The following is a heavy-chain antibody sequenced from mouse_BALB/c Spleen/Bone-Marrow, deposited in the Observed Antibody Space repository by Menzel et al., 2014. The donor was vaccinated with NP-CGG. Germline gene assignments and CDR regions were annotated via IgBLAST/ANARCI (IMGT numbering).Heavy chain of an antibody. Sequence: EVKLVESGGDLVKPGGSLKLSCAASGFTFSNYALSWVRQTPEKRLEWVASISTGGSTYYLDSVKGRFTISRDSASNILYLQMSSLRSEDTAMYYCARNYCGRFAYWGQGTLVTVSA. V-gene: IGHV5-6-5*01. D-gene: IGHD1-1*01. J-gene: IGHJ3*01. CDR2: ISTGGST. CDR1: GFTFSNYA. CDR3: ARNYCGRFAY.